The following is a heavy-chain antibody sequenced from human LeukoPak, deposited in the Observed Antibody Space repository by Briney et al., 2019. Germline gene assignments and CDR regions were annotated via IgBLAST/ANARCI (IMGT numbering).Heavy chain of an antibody. D-gene: IGHD3-22*01. Sequence: GGSLRLSCAAFGFTFSSYGMHWVRQTPGKGLEWVAFIRHDGSYQQYADSVKGRFTVSRDNSKDMVYLQMNSLRTEDTAVYYCAKNRDSSDYPRDFDFWGQGTLVTVS. CDR2: IRHDGSYQ. V-gene: IGHV3-30*02. CDR1: GFTFSSYG. J-gene: IGHJ4*02. CDR3: AKNRDSSDYPRDFDF.